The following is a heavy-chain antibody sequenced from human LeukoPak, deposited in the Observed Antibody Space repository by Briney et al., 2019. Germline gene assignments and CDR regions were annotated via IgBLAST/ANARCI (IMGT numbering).Heavy chain of an antibody. CDR2: INRGNGKT. V-gene: IGHV1-3*01. D-gene: IGHD6-13*01. CDR1: GYSFNDYA. Sequence: ASVKVSCKASGYSFNDYAMQWVRQAPGQRLEWMGWINRGNGKTKYSEKFQGRVTITRDQSATTAYMDLNSLRSEDTAVYYCARSIWYNRRYYFDSWGQGTLVTVSS. J-gene: IGHJ4*02. CDR3: ARSIWYNRRYYFDS.